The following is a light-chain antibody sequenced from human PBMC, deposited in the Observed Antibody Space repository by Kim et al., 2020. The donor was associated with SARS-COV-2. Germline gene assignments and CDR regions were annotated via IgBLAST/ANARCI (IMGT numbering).Light chain of an antibody. V-gene: IGLV1-51*01. CDR1: TSNIGNNY. CDR3: GTWDNSLSAGTYV. Sequence: QSVLTQPPSVSAAPGQKVTISCSGITSNIGNNYVSWYQQLPGTAPKVLIYDNNKRPSGIPDRFSGSKSGTSATLGITGLQTGDEADYYCGTWDNSLSAGTYVFGTGTKVTVL. CDR2: DNN. J-gene: IGLJ1*01.